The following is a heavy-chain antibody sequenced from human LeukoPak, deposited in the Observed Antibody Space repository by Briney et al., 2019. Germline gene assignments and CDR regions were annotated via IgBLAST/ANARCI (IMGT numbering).Heavy chain of an antibody. Sequence: KASETLSLTCTVSGGSISSNYDFWGWIRQPPGKGLVSIGSIYYNGNAYYNPSLKSRLTISGDTSKNHVSLKLSSVTAADTAMYYCARHGGITMLRGAPEKNWFDPWGQGTLVAVSS. D-gene: IGHD3-10*01. CDR1: GGSISSNYDF. CDR3: ARHGGITMLRGAPEKNWFDP. V-gene: IGHV4-39*01. CDR2: IYYNGNA. J-gene: IGHJ5*02.